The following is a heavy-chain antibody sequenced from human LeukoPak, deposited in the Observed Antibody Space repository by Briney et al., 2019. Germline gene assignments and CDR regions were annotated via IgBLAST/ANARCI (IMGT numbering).Heavy chain of an antibody. V-gene: IGHV3-30*04. CDR1: EFTFSNYA. CDR2: ISNDGSVK. Sequence: GGSLRLSCAASEFTFSNYAMHWVRQAPGKGLEWVAVISNDGSVKYYADSVKGRFTISRDNSKNMLCLQMNSLRAEDTAVYYCARDSVDRTGGELDYWGQGTLVTVSS. J-gene: IGHJ4*02. CDR3: ARDSVDRTGGELDY. D-gene: IGHD1-14*01.